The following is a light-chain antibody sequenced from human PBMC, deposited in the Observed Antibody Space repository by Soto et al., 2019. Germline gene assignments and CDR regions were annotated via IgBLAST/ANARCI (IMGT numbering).Light chain of an antibody. CDR1: SSNIGSKT. J-gene: IGLJ1*01. Sequence: QFVLTQPPSASGTPGQRVTISCSGSSSNIGSKTVNWYQQLPGTVPKLLIYNSYQRPSGVPDRFSGSKSGTSASLAISGLQSEDEADYSCAAWDASLNGYVFGAGTKVTVL. V-gene: IGLV1-44*01. CDR2: NSY. CDR3: AAWDASLNGYV.